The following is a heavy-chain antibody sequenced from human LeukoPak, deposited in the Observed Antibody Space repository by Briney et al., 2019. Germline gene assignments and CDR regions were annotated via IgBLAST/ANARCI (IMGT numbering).Heavy chain of an antibody. Sequence: GGSLRLSCAASGFTFSSYAMSWVRQAPGKGLEWVSAISGSGGSTYYADSVKGRFTISRDNSKNTLYLQMNSLSAEDTAVYYCAKDLVEYSSSSEAFDIWGQGTMVTVSS. CDR2: ISGSGGST. J-gene: IGHJ3*02. D-gene: IGHD6-6*01. CDR1: GFTFSSYA. CDR3: AKDLVEYSSSSEAFDI. V-gene: IGHV3-23*01.